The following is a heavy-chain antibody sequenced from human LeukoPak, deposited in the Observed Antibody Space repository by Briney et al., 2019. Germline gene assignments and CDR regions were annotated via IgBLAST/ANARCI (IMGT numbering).Heavy chain of an antibody. V-gene: IGHV3-30*18. Sequence: GRSLRLSCAASGFTFSSYGMHWVRQAPGKGLEWVAVISYDGSNKYYADSVKGRFTISRDNSKNTLYLQMNSLRAEDTAVYYCAKGGGYGDYYFDYWGQGTLVTVSS. D-gene: IGHD4-17*01. CDR2: ISYDGSNK. CDR1: GFTFSSYG. CDR3: AKGGGYGDYYFDY. J-gene: IGHJ4*02.